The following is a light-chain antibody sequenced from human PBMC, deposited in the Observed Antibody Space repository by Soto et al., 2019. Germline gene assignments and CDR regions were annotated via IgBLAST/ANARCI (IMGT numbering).Light chain of an antibody. V-gene: IGKV3-20*01. J-gene: IGKJ5*01. Sequence: EIVMTQSPATLSVSPGERATLSCRASQSVSSNLAWYQQKPGQAPSLLIYGAFSRATGIADKFSGSGSGTDFTLTISRLEPADFALYYCQHYGAAPITFGQGTRLEIK. CDR1: QSVSSN. CDR2: GAF. CDR3: QHYGAAPIT.